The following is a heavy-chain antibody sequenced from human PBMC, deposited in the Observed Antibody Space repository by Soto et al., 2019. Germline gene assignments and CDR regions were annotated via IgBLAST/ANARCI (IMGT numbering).Heavy chain of an antibody. J-gene: IGHJ4*02. CDR1: DGSISTYY. Sequence: SETLSLTCTASDGSISTYYCNWIRQPAGKGLEWIGRIDASGSTDYDPSLKSRVTMSVDTSKNQFSLRLSSVTAADTAVYYCARGGHDFWSGPFDYWGQGAQVTVSS. D-gene: IGHD3-3*01. V-gene: IGHV4-4*07. CDR2: IDASGST. CDR3: ARGGHDFWSGPFDY.